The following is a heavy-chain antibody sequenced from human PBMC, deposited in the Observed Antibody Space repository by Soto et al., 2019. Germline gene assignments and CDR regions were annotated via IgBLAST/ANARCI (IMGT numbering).Heavy chain of an antibody. D-gene: IGHD4-17*01. J-gene: IGHJ6*03. CDR3: ASHDYGAPKRDYYMDV. CDR1: GGSISSYY. V-gene: IGHV4-59*01. Sequence: SETLSLTCTVSGGSISSYYWSWIRQLPGKGLEWIGYIYYSGSTNYNPSLESRVTISVDTSKNQFSLKLSSVTAADTAVYYCASHDYGAPKRDYYMDVWGKGTAVTVSS. CDR2: IYYSGST.